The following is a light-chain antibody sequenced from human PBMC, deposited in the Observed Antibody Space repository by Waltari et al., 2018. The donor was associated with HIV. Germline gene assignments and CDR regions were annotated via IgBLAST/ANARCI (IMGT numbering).Light chain of an antibody. J-gene: IGLJ3*02. Sequence: QSVVTQPPSVSGTPGQTVTISCSGSTSNIGIKTVNWYQHLPGTAPKRLIYGNYQRPSAVPDRFSASKSGTSASLAISGLQSEDEADYYCASWDASLNGWVFGGGTKLTVL. CDR3: ASWDASLNGWV. CDR2: GNY. V-gene: IGLV1-44*01. CDR1: TSNIGIKT.